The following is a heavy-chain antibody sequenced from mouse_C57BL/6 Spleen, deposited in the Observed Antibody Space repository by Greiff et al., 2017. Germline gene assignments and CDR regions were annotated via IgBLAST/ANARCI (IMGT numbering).Heavy chain of an antibody. J-gene: IGHJ2*01. CDR1: GFSFNTYA. Sequence: EVQLVESGGGLVQPKGSLKLSCAASGFSFNTYAMNWVRQAPGKGLEWVARIRSKSNNYATYYADSVKDRFTISRDDSESMLYLQMNNLKTEDTAMYYCVRHESYDGYFDYGGQGTTLTVSS. D-gene: IGHD2-3*01. CDR3: VRHESYDGYFDY. V-gene: IGHV10-1*01. CDR2: IRSKSNNYAT.